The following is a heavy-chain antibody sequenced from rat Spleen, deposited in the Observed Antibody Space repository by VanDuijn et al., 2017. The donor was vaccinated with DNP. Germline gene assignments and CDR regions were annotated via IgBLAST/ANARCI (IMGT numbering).Heavy chain of an antibody. CDR3: AKGPNFGGWSDYFDY. V-gene: IGHV4-2*01. Sequence: EVKLVESGGGLVQPGRSLKLSCPASGFNFNDYWMGWVRQAPGEGLARIGEINKGSSTINYSPSLKAKFTISRDNAQNTLYLQMNKLGSEDTGIYYCAKGPNFGGWSDYFDYWGQGVMVTVSS. CDR2: INKGSSTI. D-gene: IGHD1-11*01. J-gene: IGHJ2*01. CDR1: GFNFNDYW.